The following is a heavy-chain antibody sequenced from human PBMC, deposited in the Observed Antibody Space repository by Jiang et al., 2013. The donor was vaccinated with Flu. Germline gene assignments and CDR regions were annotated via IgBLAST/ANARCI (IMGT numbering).Heavy chain of an antibody. D-gene: IGHD6-13*01. CDR3: AKKSPYSSTWYEDY. J-gene: IGHJ4*02. Sequence: VQLVESGGGLVQPGGSLRLSCAASGFTFSNYAMSWVRQVPGKGLEWVSAISPSGASTYYADSVKGRFTISRDSSKNTLSLQMNSLRAEDSAVYYCAKKSPYSSTWYEDYWGQGTLVTVSS. CDR1: GFTFSNYA. CDR2: ISPSGAST. V-gene: IGHV3-23*04.